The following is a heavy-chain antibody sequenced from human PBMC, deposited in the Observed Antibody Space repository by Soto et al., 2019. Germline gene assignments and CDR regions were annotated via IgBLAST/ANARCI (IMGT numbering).Heavy chain of an antibody. Sequence: ASETLSLTCSVSGGSLNNFYWNWIRQTAGKGLEWIGRIHASGNTNYNPSLKSRATLSVDTSKNQFSLKVRSVTAADTAVYYCARSSHKESWFDPWGQGTLVTVYS. CDR3: ARSSHKESWFDP. CDR1: GGSLNNFY. J-gene: IGHJ5*02. V-gene: IGHV4-4*07. CDR2: IHASGNT. D-gene: IGHD6-19*01.